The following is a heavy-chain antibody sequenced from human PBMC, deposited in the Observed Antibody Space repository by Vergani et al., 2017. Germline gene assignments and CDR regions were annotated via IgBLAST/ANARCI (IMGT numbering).Heavy chain of an antibody. CDR1: GGSFSGYY. J-gene: IGHJ6*02. D-gene: IGHD2-2*01. CDR3: ARGVGYCSSTSCYYYYGMDV. CDR2: INHSGST. V-gene: IGHV4-34*01. Sequence: QVQLQQWGAGLLKPSETLSLTCAVYGGSFSGYYWSWIRQPPGKGLEWIGEINHSGSTNYNPSLKSRVTISVDTSKNQFSLKLSSVTATDTAVYYWARGVGYCSSTSCYYYYGMDVWGQGTTVTVSS.